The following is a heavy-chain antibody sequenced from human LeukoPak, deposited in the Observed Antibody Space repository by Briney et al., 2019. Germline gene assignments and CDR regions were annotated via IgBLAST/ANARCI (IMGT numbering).Heavy chain of an antibody. D-gene: IGHD5-12*01. J-gene: IGHJ4*02. CDR3: ARTAYSDYSLGF. CDR2: ISSDGSST. Sequence: GGSLRLSCAASGFTFSTYWMHWVRPAPGKGRVWVSRISSDGSSTSYADSVKGRFTISRDNAKNTLYLQMNSLRAEDTAVYYCARTAYSDYSLGFWGLGTLVTVSS. V-gene: IGHV3-74*01. CDR1: GFTFSTYW.